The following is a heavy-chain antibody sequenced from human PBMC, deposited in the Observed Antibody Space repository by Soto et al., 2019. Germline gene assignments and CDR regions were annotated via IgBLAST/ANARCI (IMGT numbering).Heavy chain of an antibody. CDR2: IKSKIARGTT. Sequence: EVQLVESGGGLVQPGGSLRLSCAASGFTFNNDWMSWVRQAPGKGLEWVARIKSKIARGTTDYSAPVQGRFTIARDKSKDTLYLQMNSLTREDTAVYYGTTESTRTFCDGGPCYSVQTMIHDSWGKGPLVT. CDR1: GFTFNNDW. D-gene: IGHD2-15*01. CDR3: TTESTRTFCDGGPCYSVQTMIHDS. V-gene: IGHV3-15*01. J-gene: IGHJ4*02.